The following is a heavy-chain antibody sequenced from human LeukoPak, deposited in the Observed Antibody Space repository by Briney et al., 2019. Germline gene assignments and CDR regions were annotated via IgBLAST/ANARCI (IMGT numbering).Heavy chain of an antibody. J-gene: IGHJ4*02. Sequence: GGSLRLSCAASGFTFSSYAMHWVRQAPGKGLEWVAVISYDGSNKYYADSVKGRFTISRDNSKNTLYLQMNSLRAEDTAVYYCARQRQQLLRYFDYWGQGTLVTVSS. CDR3: ARQRQQLLRYFDY. D-gene: IGHD6-13*01. V-gene: IGHV3-30-3*01. CDR2: ISYDGSNK. CDR1: GFTFSSYA.